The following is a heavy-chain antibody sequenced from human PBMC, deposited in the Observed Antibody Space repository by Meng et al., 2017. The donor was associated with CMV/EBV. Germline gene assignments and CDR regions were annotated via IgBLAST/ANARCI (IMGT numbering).Heavy chain of an antibody. V-gene: IGHV3-53*01. D-gene: IGHD2-2*01. CDR1: GFTVSSNY. Sequence: GGFLRLSCAASGFTVSSNYMSWVRQAPGKGLEWVSVIYSGGSTYYADSVKGRFTISRDNSKNTLYLQMNSLRAEDTAVYYCASYCSSTSCWNAFDIWGQGTMVTVSS. CDR3: ASYCSSTSCWNAFDI. J-gene: IGHJ3*02. CDR2: IYSGGST.